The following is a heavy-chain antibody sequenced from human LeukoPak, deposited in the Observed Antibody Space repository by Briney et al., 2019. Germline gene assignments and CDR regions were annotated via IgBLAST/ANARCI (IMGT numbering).Heavy chain of an antibody. J-gene: IGHJ4*02. CDR1: GFTFSNAW. Sequence: GGSLRLSCAASGFTFSNAWMSWVRQAPGKGLEWVGRIKSEADGGTTDYAAPVEGRFTISRDDSKNTLYLQMNSLKTEDTAVYYCTTDLSYYYDSSGYFELDYWGQGTLVTVSS. D-gene: IGHD3-22*01. V-gene: IGHV3-15*01. CDR2: IKSEADGGTT. CDR3: TTDLSYYYDSSGYFELDY.